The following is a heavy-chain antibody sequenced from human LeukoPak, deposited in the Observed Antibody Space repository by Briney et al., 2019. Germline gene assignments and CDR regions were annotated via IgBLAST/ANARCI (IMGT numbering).Heavy chain of an antibody. D-gene: IGHD6-19*01. V-gene: IGHV4-39*01. CDR2: IYYSGST. J-gene: IGHJ3*02. CDR3: ASPVIAVTGTRKAFDI. CDR1: GGSISSRSYY. Sequence: PSETLSLTCTASGGSISSRSYYWGWIRQSPGKGLEWIGVIYYSGSTYYNPSLKSRVTISVDTSKNQFSLKLSSVTAADTAVYYCASPVIAVTGTRKAFDIWGQGTMVTVSS.